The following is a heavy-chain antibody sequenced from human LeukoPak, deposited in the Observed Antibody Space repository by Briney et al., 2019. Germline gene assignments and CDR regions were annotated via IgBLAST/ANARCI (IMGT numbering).Heavy chain of an antibody. CDR1: EITFSSYG. CDR3: AKRYDMDV. J-gene: IGHJ6*03. CDR2: IQYDGSNK. V-gene: IGHV3-30*02. Sequence: GGSLRLSCAAAEITFSSYGRHWGHQAPDKVLEWVAFIQYDGSNKYYADSVKGRFTISRDNSKNTLYLQMNSLRAEDTAVYYCAKRYDMDVWGKGTTVTVSS.